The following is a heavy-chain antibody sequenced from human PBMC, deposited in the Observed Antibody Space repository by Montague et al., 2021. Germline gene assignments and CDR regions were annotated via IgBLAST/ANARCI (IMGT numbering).Heavy chain of an antibody. Sequence: SETLSLTCTVSRSLINSDYYWGWIRQPPGKGLEWMVSVSHGGRTYYNPSLKSRVTISVDTSNNHFSLKLSSVTAADTAMYYCARERDRYYYMDIWGKGTTITASS. CDR2: VSHGGRT. CDR1: RSLINSDYY. V-gene: IGHV4-38-2*02. J-gene: IGHJ6*03. CDR3: ARERDRYYYMDI.